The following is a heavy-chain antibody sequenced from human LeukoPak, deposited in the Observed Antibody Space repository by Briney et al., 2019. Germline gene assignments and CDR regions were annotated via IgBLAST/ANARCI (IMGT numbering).Heavy chain of an antibody. J-gene: IGHJ4*02. V-gene: IGHV4-39*07. CDR1: GGSISTSNYY. CDR3: ARMGKGYSYGYVADY. D-gene: IGHD5-18*01. CDR2: IFYSGST. Sequence: SETLSLTCTVSGGSISTSNYYWGWIRQPPGKGLEWIGNIFYSGSTYYSPSLRSRVTISVDTSKNQFSLKLSSVTAADTAVYYCARMGKGYSYGYVADYWGQGTLVTVSS.